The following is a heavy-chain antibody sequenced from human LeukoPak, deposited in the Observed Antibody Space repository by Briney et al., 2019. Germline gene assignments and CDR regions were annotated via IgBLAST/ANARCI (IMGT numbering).Heavy chain of an antibody. CDR1: GFTFTSYS. CDR2: IDQHGSEK. Sequence: PGGSLRLSCAASGFTFTSYSVNWVRQAPGKGLEWVAHIDQHGSEKNYVDSVKGRFTVSRDNAKNSLYLLMNSLTAEDTAVYYCAKDLGYYDSSGFFDPWGQGTLVTVSS. V-gene: IGHV3-7*05. D-gene: IGHD3-22*01. CDR3: AKDLGYYDSSGFFDP. J-gene: IGHJ5*02.